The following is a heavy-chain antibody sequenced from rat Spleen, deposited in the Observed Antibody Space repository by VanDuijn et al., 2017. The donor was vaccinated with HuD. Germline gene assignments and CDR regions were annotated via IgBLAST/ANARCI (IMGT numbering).Heavy chain of an antibody. CDR3: ARTRGNGAGIMDA. J-gene: IGHJ4*01. Sequence: QVQLKESGPGLVQPSQTLSLACTVSGFSLTNYHVHWVRQPSGKGLEWMGVIWTGGSTEYNSALKSRLSISRDTSKSQVFLKMNSLQTDDTATYDCARTRGNGAGIMDAWGQGASVTVSS. CDR2: IWTGGST. D-gene: IGHD1-7*01. CDR1: GFSLTNYH. V-gene: IGHV2-30*01.